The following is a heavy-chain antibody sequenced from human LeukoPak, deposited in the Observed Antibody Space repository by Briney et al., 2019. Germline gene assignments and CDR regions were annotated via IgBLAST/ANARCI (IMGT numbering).Heavy chain of an antibody. CDR2: IYYSGTT. CDR1: GDSISSSSYY. Sequence: SETLSLTCTVSGDSISSSSYYWGWIRQPPGKGLEWIGSIYYSGTTYYNPSLKSRITISVDTSKNQFSLNLSSVTAADTAVYYCARGRGSSWYYFDYWGQGTLVTVSS. V-gene: IGHV4-39*07. J-gene: IGHJ4*02. D-gene: IGHD6-13*01. CDR3: ARGRGSSWYYFDY.